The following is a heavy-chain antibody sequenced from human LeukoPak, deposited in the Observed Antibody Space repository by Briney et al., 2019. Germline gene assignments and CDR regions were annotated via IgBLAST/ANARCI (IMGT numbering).Heavy chain of an antibody. Sequence: PGGSLRLSCAASGFTFSSYWMSWVGQAPGKGLEWVANIKQDGSEKYYVDSVKGRFTISRENAKSSLYLQMNSLTPGDTAMYFCARGLPGGLDPWGQGTLVTVSS. CDR2: IKQDGSEK. D-gene: IGHD5-18*01. CDR3: ARGLPGGLDP. J-gene: IGHJ5*02. V-gene: IGHV3-7*01. CDR1: GFTFSSYW.